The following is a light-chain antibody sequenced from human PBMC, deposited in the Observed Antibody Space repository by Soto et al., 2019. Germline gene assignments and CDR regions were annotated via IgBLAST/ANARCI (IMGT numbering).Light chain of an antibody. V-gene: IGKV1-9*01. CDR3: QQVNDIPLT. J-gene: IGKJ3*01. CDR2: DSS. Sequence: DIQLTQSPSFLSASVEDRVTISCRASYDISSSLAWYQQEPGKPPKLLIYDSSTLQTGVPSRFTGSGSGRKFTLTISNLQADDFGTYYCQQVNDIPLTFGPGTKVDIK. CDR1: YDISSS.